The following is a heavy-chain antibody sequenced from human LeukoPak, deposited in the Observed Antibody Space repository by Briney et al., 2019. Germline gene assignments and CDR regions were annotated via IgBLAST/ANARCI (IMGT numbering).Heavy chain of an antibody. CDR2: MNPHTANT. D-gene: IGHD1-26*01. Sequence: ASVKVSCKASGYTFINYDINWERQATGQGLEWMGWMNPHTANTGYAQKFQGRVTITWNTSISTVYMELSSLRSEDTAVYYCATRVGPSEFDYWGQGTLVTVSS. V-gene: IGHV1-8*03. CDR3: ATRVGPSEFDY. J-gene: IGHJ4*02. CDR1: GYTFINYD.